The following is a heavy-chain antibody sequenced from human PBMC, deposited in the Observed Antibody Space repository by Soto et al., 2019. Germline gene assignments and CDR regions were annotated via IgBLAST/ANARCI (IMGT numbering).Heavy chain of an antibody. CDR2: IYPDDSDT. D-gene: IGHD1-26*01. Sequence: PGESMKVSCKHSGFSFPTFWSAWVRQIPGKGLEWMGTIYPDDSDTRYSPSFQGQVTISADKSISTAYLQWSSLKASDTAMYYCARKVGATVQAYYFDYWGQGTLVTVSS. J-gene: IGHJ4*02. CDR1: GFSFPTFW. CDR3: ARKVGATVQAYYFDY. V-gene: IGHV5-51*01.